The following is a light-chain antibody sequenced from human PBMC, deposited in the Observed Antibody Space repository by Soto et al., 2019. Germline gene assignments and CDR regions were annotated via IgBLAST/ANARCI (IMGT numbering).Light chain of an antibody. CDR3: QQLKSSPFT. CDR1: HGISSY. J-gene: IGKJ3*01. Sequence: IQLTQSPSSLSASVGDRVTIACRASHGISSYLAWYQQKPGKAPQLLIYAASTLQSGVPSRFSGSGSGTDFTLTISSLQPEDFVTYYCQQLKSSPFTFGPGTRWIS. V-gene: IGKV1-9*01. CDR2: AAS.